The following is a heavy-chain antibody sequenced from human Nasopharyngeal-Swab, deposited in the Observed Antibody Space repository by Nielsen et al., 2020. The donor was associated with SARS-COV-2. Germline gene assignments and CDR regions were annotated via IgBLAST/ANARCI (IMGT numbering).Heavy chain of an antibody. D-gene: IGHD3-22*01. J-gene: IGHJ4*02. Sequence: GESLKISCAASGFTFSSYSMNWVRQAPGKGPEWVSSISSSSSYIYYADSVKGRFTISRDNAKNSLYLQMNSLRAEDTAVYYCARDQILQEYYYDSSGYWGIDYWGQGTRVTVSS. CDR1: GFTFSSYS. CDR3: ARDQILQEYYYDSSGYWGIDY. CDR2: ISSSSSYI. V-gene: IGHV3-21*01.